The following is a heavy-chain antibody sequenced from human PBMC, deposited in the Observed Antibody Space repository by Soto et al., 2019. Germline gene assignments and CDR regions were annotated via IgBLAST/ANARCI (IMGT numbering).Heavy chain of an antibody. Sequence: SVKVSCKASGGTFSSYAISWVRQAPGQGLEWMGGIIPIFGTANYAQKFQGRVTITADESTSTAYMELSSLRSEGTAVYHCAREFRVVAATPHYYYYGMDVWGQGTTVTVSS. CDR3: AREFRVVAATPHYYYYGMDV. CDR1: GGTFSSYA. V-gene: IGHV1-69*13. D-gene: IGHD2-15*01. CDR2: IIPIFGTA. J-gene: IGHJ6*02.